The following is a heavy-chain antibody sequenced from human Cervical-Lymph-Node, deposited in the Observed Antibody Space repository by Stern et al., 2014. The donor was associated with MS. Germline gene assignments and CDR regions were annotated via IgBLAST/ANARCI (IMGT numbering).Heavy chain of an antibody. J-gene: IGHJ4*02. Sequence: EQLVESGAEVKKPGASVKVSCKASGYTFTNYEINWVRQAAGQGLERMGWMNPNSGSTDDAQKLQGRVTMTRDTTNHTVHIEQSSLTFEVTAVYYCAIEGVIVGPNRFDYWGQGTLVTVSS. CDR1: GYTFTNYE. D-gene: IGHD1-26*01. CDR3: AIEGVIVGPNRFDY. V-gene: IGHV1-8*01. CDR2: MNPNSGST.